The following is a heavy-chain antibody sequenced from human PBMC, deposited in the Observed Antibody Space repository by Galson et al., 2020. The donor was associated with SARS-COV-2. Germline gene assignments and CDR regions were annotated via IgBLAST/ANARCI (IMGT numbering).Heavy chain of an antibody. CDR1: GYSISSSKW. Sequence: SDTLSLTCALPGYSISSSKWWGWIRQPPGKGLEWIGYTYYSGSTYYNPSRKSRVTMSVDTSKNQFSLKLSSVTAVDTAVYYCARTSDWSPAATSFDYWCQGTLVTFSS. CDR2: TYYSGST. V-gene: IGHV4-28*01. CDR3: ARTSDWSPAATSFDY. J-gene: IGHJ4*02. D-gene: IGHD2-15*01.